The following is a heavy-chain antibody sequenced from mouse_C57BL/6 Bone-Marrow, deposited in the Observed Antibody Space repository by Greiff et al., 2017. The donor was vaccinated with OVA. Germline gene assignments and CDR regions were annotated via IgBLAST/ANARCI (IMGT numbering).Heavy chain of an antibody. V-gene: IGHV1-15*01. D-gene: IGHD4-1*01. CDR2: IDPETGGT. CDR3: TRDWDLFDY. J-gene: IGHJ2*01. CDR1: GYTFTDYE. Sequence: QVQLKQSGAELVRPGASVTLSCKASGYTFTDYEMHWVKQTPVHGLEWIGAIDPETGGTAYNQKFKGKAILTADKSSSTAYMELRSLTSEDSAVYYCTRDWDLFDYWGQGTTLTVSS.